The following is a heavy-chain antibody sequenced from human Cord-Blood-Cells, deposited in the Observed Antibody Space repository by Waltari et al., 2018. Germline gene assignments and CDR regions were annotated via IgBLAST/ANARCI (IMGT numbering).Heavy chain of an antibody. D-gene: IGHD5-12*01. V-gene: IGHV3-53*01. Sequence: EVLLLESGGGLIKPGGSLRLTCAASGFTVSSNYMSWLRQAPGKGLEWVSVNYSGGSTYYADSVKGRFTISRDNSKNTLYLQMNSLRAEDTAVYYCARAAGYSGYDYYFDYWGQGTLVTVSS. J-gene: IGHJ4*02. CDR3: ARAAGYSGYDYYFDY. CDR2: NYSGGST. CDR1: GFTVSSNY.